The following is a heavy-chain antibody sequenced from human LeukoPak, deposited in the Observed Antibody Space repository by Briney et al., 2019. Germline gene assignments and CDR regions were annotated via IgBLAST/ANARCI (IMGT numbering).Heavy chain of an antibody. J-gene: IGHJ4*02. D-gene: IGHD3-10*01. Sequence: GGSLRLSCTVSGFIFSDYYMTWVRQAPGKGLEWVANIRQDGSEKNYVDSVKGRFTISRDNAKNSLYLQIHSLRAEDTAVYYCARSGEADYWGQGTLVTVSS. CDR1: GFIFSDYY. CDR2: IRQDGSEK. V-gene: IGHV3-7*01. CDR3: ARSGEADY.